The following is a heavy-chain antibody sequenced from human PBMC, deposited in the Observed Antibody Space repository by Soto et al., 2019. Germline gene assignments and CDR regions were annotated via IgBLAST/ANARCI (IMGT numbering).Heavy chain of an antibody. CDR2: ISYDGSNK. V-gene: IGHV3-30*18. D-gene: IGHD7-27*01. CDR3: GKPLGHYYYGMDV. CDR1: GFTFSSYG. Sequence: QVQLVESGGGVVQPGRSLRLSCAASGFTFSSYGMHWVRQAPGKGLEWVAVISYDGSNKYYADSVKGRFTISRDNSKNTLYLQMNSLRAEDTAVYYCGKPLGHYYYGMDVWGQGTTVTVS. J-gene: IGHJ6*02.